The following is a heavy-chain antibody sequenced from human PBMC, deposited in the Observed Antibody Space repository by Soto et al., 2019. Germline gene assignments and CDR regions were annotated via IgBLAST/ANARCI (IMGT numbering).Heavy chain of an antibody. Sequence: GGPGEVSCKGFWYRFHKYALHWGGQAPGTSLEWLGWINAGNGNTKYSQKFQGRVTITRDTSASTAYMELNSLRSEDTAVYYCAKGIAAAGIPLDVFDIWGQGTMVTVSS. V-gene: IGHV1-3*01. CDR2: INAGNGNT. J-gene: IGHJ3*02. CDR3: AKGIAAAGIPLDVFDI. CDR1: WYRFHKYA. D-gene: IGHD6-13*01.